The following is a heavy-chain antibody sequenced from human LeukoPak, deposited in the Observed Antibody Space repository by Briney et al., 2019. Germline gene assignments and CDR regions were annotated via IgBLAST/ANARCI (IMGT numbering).Heavy chain of an antibody. V-gene: IGHV3-23*01. J-gene: IGHJ4*02. Sequence: QPGRSLRLSCTASGFTFGDYAMSWVRQAPGKGLDWVSTISGSGGSTYYADSVKGRFTISRDKSKNALYLQMSSLRAEDTAIYYCTKGISSDLWGHFDCWGQGTLVTVSS. CDR3: TKGISSDLWGHFDC. D-gene: IGHD3-16*01. CDR2: ISGSGGST. CDR1: GFTFGDYA.